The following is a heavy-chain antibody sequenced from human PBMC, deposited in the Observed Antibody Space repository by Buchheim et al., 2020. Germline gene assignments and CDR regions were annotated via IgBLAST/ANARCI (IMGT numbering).Heavy chain of an antibody. J-gene: IGHJ6*02. CDR1: GFTFSSYA. D-gene: IGHD3-22*01. CDR2: ISGSGGST. Sequence: EVQLLESGGGLVQPGGSLRLSCAASGFTFSSYAMSWVRQAPGKGLEWVSAISGSGGSTYYADSVKGRFTISRDNSKNTLYRQMNSLRAEDTAVYYCAREIIQYYYDSSGNGMDVWGQGTT. CDR3: AREIIQYYYDSSGNGMDV. V-gene: IGHV3-23*01.